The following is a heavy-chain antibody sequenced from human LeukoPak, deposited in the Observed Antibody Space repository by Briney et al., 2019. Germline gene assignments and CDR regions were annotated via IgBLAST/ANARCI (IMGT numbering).Heavy chain of an antibody. CDR3: ATPNGFSYGFFDS. D-gene: IGHD5-18*01. CDR2: FYFSGST. CDR1: GGSVSSSRSY. J-gene: IGHJ4*02. V-gene: IGHV4-39*01. Sequence: SETLSLTCTVSGGSVSSSRSYWGWIRQSPVKGLEWIGSFYFSGSTYYNPSLKSRVSISLDTSKNQFSLKLTSVTAADTADYYCATPNGFSYGFFDSWGQGILVTVSS.